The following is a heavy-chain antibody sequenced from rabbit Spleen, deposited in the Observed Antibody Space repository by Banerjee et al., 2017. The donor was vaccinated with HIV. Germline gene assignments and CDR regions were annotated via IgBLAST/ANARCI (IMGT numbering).Heavy chain of an antibody. D-gene: IGHD1-1*01. CDR1: GVSLNDTDV. CDR2: INIVTGKS. J-gene: IGHJ4*01. CDR3: ARDLVAIIGWNFNL. Sequence: QSLEESGGDLVKPGASLTLTCKASGVSLNDTDVMCWVRQAPGKGLEWIACINIVTGKSVYASWAKGRFTMSRTSSTTVTLQMTSLTAADTATYFCARDLVAIIGWNFNLWGQGTLVTVS. V-gene: IGHV1S40*01.